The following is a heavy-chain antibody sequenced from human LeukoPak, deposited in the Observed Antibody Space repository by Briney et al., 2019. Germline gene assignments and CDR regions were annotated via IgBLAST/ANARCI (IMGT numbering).Heavy chain of an antibody. V-gene: IGHV4-30-2*01. J-gene: IGHJ4*02. D-gene: IGHD2-15*01. CDR2: IYHSGST. Sequence: SQTLSLTCTVSGGSISSGGYYWSWIRQPPGKGLEWIGYIYHSGSTYYNPSLKSRVTISVDRSKNQFSLKLSSVTAADTAVYYCARGGGCSGGSCYSPFFDYWGQGTLVTVSS. CDR1: GGSISSGGYY. CDR3: ARGGGCSGGSCYSPFFDY.